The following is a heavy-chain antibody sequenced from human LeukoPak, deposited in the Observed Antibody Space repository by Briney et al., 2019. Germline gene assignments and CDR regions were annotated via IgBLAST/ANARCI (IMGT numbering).Heavy chain of an antibody. CDR1: GFTFSSYG. V-gene: IGHV3-30*02. CDR3: AEEFFSYYDFWSGYYALDV. J-gene: IGHJ6*04. CDR2: IRYDGSNK. Sequence: PGGSLRLSCAASGFTFSSYGMHWVRQAPGKGLEWVAFIRYDGSNKYYADSVKGRFTISRDNSKNTLYLQMNSLRAEDTAVYYCAEEFFSYYDFWSGYYALDVWGKGTTVTVSS. D-gene: IGHD3-3*01.